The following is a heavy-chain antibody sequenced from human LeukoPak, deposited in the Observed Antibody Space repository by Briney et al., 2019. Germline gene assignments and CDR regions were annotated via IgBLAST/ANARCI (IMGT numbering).Heavy chain of an antibody. CDR3: ARDLISWSIAVAASGNFDY. Sequence: GGSLRLSCAASGFTFSSYSMNWVRQAPGKGLEWVSYISSSSSTIYYADSVKGRFTISRDNAKNSLYLQMNSLRAEDTAVYYCARDLISWSIAVAASGNFDYWGRGTLVTVSS. CDR2: ISSSSSTI. D-gene: IGHD6-19*01. V-gene: IGHV3-48*01. J-gene: IGHJ4*02. CDR1: GFTFSSYS.